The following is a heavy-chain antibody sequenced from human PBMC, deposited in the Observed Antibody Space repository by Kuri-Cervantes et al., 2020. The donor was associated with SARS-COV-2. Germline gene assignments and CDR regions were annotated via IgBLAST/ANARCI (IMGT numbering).Heavy chain of an antibody. CDR3: ARLAATAFDI. J-gene: IGHJ3*02. V-gene: IGHV4-39*01. CDR1: GGSISSSSYY. CDR2: IYYSGST. D-gene: IGHD2-15*01. Sequence: SETLSLTCTVSGGSISSSSYYWGWIRQPPGKGLEWIGSIYYSGSTYYNPSLKSRVTISVDTSKNQFSLKLSSVTAADTAVYYCARLAATAFDIWGQGTMVTVSS.